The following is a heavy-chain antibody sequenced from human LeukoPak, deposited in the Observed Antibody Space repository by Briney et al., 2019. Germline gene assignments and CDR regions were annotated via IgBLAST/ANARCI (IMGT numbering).Heavy chain of an antibody. D-gene: IGHD3-22*01. Sequence: SQTLSLTCTISGGSISSDGYSWSWIRQPPGKGPEWIGHIYYRGSTYYNPSLKSRVSISGDRSRNQFSLKLSSVTAADTAVYYCARETPYYYVTSGSRYFDLWGRGTLVTVSS. V-gene: IGHV4-30-2*01. CDR3: ARETPYYYVTSGSRYFDL. CDR2: IYYRGST. J-gene: IGHJ2*01. CDR1: GGSISSDGYS.